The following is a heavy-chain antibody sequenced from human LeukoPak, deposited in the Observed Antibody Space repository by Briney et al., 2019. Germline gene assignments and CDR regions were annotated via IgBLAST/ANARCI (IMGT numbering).Heavy chain of an antibody. CDR2: IYYSGST. V-gene: IGHV4-59*08. CDR3: ARHLSSGWYYSFDY. J-gene: IGHJ4*02. CDR1: GGSISSSS. D-gene: IGHD6-19*01. Sequence: SETLSLTCTVSGGSISSSSWGWSWIRQPPGKGLEWIGCIYYSGSTNYNPSLKSRVTLPLDTSKNQFSLRVSSVSAADTAVYYCARHLSSGWYYSFDYWGQGTVLTVSS.